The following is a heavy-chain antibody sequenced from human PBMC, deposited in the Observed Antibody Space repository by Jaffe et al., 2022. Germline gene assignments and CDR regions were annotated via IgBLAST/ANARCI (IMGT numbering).Heavy chain of an antibody. CDR3: ARGHAGGYSDHWNY. V-gene: IGHV3-74*01. Sequence: EVQLEESGGGLVQPGGSLRLSCAASGFTFNGYWMHWVRQVPGKGLVWVSRIRGDENEIDYEDSVKGRFTISRDNTKNTLYLQMNSLRVDDTAVYYCARGHAGGYSDHWNYWGQGTLVTVSS. J-gene: IGHJ4*02. D-gene: IGHD1-26*01. CDR2: IRGDENEI. CDR1: GFTFNGYW.